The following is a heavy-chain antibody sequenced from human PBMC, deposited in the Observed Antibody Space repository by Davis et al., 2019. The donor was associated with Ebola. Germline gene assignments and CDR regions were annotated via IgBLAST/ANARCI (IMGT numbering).Heavy chain of an antibody. V-gene: IGHV3-66*01. D-gene: IGHD6-19*01. CDR3: ARGLKKQWLVLGAFDI. CDR2: IYSGGST. CDR1: GFTVSSNY. J-gene: IGHJ3*02. Sequence: GESLKISCAASGFTVSSNYMSWVRQAPGKGLEWVSVIYSGGSTYYADSVKGRFTISRDNSKNTLYLQMNSLRAVDTAVYYCARGLKKQWLVLGAFDIWGQGTMVTVSS.